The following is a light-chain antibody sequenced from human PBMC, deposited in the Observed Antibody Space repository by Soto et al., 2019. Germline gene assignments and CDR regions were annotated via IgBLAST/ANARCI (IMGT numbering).Light chain of an antibody. CDR2: NVN. CDR1: SSDIGGYDY. V-gene: IGLV2-14*03. CDR3: SSYTETSTFVV. Sequence: QSALTQPASVSGSPGQSITISCAGTSSDIGGYDYVSWYQQHPDKAPKLLIHNVNSRPSGVSNRFSGSKSGNTASLTISGLQAEDEADYYCSSYTETSTFVVFGGGTKVTVL. J-gene: IGLJ3*02.